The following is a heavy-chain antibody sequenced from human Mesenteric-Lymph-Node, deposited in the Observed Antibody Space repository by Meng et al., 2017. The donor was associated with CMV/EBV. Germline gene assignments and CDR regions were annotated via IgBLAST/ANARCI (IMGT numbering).Heavy chain of an antibody. J-gene: IGHJ3*01. CDR1: GFTFSSYA. CDR3: ATSGYDYRDAFDV. CDR2: ISYDGNNK. V-gene: IGHV3-30-3*02. D-gene: IGHD5-12*01. Sequence: GESLKISCAASGFTFSSYAMHWVRQAPGKGLEWAAVISYDGNNKYYADSVKGRFTISRDKSKNTLYLQVNSLRAEDTAVYYCATSGYDYRDAFDVWGQGTMVTVSS.